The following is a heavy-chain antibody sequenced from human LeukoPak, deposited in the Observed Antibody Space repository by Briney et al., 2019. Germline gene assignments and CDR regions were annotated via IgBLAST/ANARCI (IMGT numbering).Heavy chain of an antibody. Sequence: PSETLSLTCTVSGDSFTSHYWTWVRQSPGRGLEWIGYVSYIGSTNYNPSLKSRVTISADTSKNQFSLKLSSVTAADTAVYYCARDPTTVTKGLDIWGQGTMVTVSS. CDR3: ARDPTTVTKGLDI. J-gene: IGHJ3*02. V-gene: IGHV4-59*11. CDR2: VSYIGST. D-gene: IGHD4-17*01. CDR1: GDSFTSHY.